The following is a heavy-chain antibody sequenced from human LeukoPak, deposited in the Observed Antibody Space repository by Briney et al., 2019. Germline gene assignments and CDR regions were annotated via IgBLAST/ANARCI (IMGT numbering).Heavy chain of an antibody. V-gene: IGHV4-34*01. CDR1: GGSFNGYY. D-gene: IGHD1-26*01. CDR2: INHSGST. CDR3: ARRGSYRKQIDY. J-gene: IGHJ4*02. Sequence: SGTLSLTCAVYGGSFNGYYWSWIRQPPGKGLEWIGEINHSGSTNYNPSLKSRVTISVDTSKNQFSLKLSSVTAADTAVYYCARRGSYRKQIDYWGQGTLVTVSS.